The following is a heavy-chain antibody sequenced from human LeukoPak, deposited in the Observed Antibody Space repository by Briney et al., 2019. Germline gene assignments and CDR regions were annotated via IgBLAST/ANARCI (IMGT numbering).Heavy chain of an antibody. CDR1: GGSISSSSYY. D-gene: IGHD3-9*01. J-gene: IGHJ4*02. CDR3: ARRIWVLRYFDH. CDR2: IYYSGST. Sequence: SETLSLTCTVSGGSISSSSYYWGWIRQPPGKGLEWIGSIYYSGSTYYTPSLKSRVTISVDTSKNQFSLKLTSVTAADTAVYYCARRIWVLRYFDHWGQGTLVTVSS. V-gene: IGHV4-39*01.